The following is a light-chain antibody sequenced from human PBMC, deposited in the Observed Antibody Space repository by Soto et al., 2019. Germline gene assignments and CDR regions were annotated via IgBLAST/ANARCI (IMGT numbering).Light chain of an antibody. J-gene: IGKJ2*01. Sequence: DIQMTQSPSSLSASVGDRVTITCRASQSISTSLNWYQQKPGKGPKLLIYAASSLQSGVPSRFSGSGSGTDLTLTISSLQSEDFATYYCQQNYATPPDTFGQGTKLEMK. CDR3: QQNYATPPDT. CDR1: QSISTS. CDR2: AAS. V-gene: IGKV1-39*01.